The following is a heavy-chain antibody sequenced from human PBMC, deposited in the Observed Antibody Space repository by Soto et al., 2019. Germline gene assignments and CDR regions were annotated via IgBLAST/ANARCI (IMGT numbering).Heavy chain of an antibody. V-gene: IGHV1-69*06. J-gene: IGHJ4*02. Sequence: QVQLVQSGAEVKKPGSSVKVSCKTSRGTFTTSPIPWIRQAPGQGLVWMGEVIPTAGTATYAQTCQGRVAFTADKSTNTAYMELSSLRSEDTAIDFCTRDSSLGYLFWGQGYLVTVSS. CDR3: TRDSSLGYLF. CDR1: RGTFTTSP. CDR2: VIPTAGTA. D-gene: IGHD5-18*01.